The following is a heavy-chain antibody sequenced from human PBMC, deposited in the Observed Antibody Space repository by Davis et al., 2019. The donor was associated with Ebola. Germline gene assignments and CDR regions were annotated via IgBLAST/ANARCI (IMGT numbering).Heavy chain of an antibody. CDR3: ARSPPVLYSAYASDH. Sequence: ASVKVSCKASGYTFTSYGISWVRRAPGQGLEWMGWISVYNGNTDYAQKLQGRVTMTTDTSTSTAYMELRSLRSDDTALYYCARSPPVLYSAYASDHWGQGTLVTVSS. D-gene: IGHD5-12*01. CDR1: GYTFTSYG. CDR2: ISVYNGNT. V-gene: IGHV1-18*01. J-gene: IGHJ5*02.